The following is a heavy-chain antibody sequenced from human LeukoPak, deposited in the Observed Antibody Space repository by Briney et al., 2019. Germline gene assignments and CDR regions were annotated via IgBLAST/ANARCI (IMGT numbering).Heavy chain of an antibody. V-gene: IGHV4-34*01. CDR2: INHSGST. CDR1: GGSFSGYY. Sequence: PSETLSLTCAVYGGSFSGYYWSWIRQPPGKGLGWIGEINHSGSTNYNPSLKSRVTISVDTSKNQFSLKLSSVTAADTAVYYCARGQRSSWFFYYYYMDVWGKGTTVTVSS. CDR3: ARGQRSSWFFYYYYMDV. D-gene: IGHD6-13*01. J-gene: IGHJ6*03.